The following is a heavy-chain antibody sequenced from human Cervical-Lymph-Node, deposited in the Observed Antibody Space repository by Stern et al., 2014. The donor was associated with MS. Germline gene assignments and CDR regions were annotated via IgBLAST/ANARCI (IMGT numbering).Heavy chain of an antibody. Sequence: VQLVQSGAEVKQPGSSVNVSCKASGGTFRSYGFSWVRQAPGQGLEWMGGIIPIFGVTNYEQKYQGRVTIIADESTITVYMELSSLRSEDTAVYYCARHFDWLLGAEDYGMDVWGQGTTVTVSS. V-gene: IGHV1-69*01. J-gene: IGHJ6*02. CDR3: ARHFDWLLGAEDYGMDV. D-gene: IGHD3-9*01. CDR2: IIPIFGVT. CDR1: GGTFRSYG.